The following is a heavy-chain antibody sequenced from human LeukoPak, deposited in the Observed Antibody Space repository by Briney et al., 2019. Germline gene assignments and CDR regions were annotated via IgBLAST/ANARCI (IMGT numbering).Heavy chain of an antibody. CDR3: AKPQLLRQAEHCSGGRCYWPFWLDP. CDR1: GDSVSSNSAA. Sequence: SQTLSLTCAISGDSVSSNSAAWNWIRQSPSRGLEWLGRTYYRSKWYNDYAVSVKSRIIINPDTSKNQFSLQLTSVTPDDTAVYYCAKPQLLRQAEHCSGGRCYWPFWLDPWGQGTLVTVSS. D-gene: IGHD2-15*01. V-gene: IGHV6-1*01. J-gene: IGHJ5*02. CDR2: TYYRSKWYN.